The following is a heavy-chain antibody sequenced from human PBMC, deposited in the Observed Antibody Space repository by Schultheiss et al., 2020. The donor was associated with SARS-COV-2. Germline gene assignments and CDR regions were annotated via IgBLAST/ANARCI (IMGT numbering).Heavy chain of an antibody. Sequence: SETLSLTCTVSGGSISSGGYYWSWIRQHPGKGLEWIGYIYYSGSTYYNPSLKSRVTISVDTSKNQFSLKLSSVTAADTAVYYCARVVSYYYYGMDVWGQGTTVTVSS. CDR2: IYYSGST. CDR3: ARVVSYYYYGMDV. V-gene: IGHV4-31*03. J-gene: IGHJ6*02. D-gene: IGHD3-16*02. CDR1: GGSISSGGYY.